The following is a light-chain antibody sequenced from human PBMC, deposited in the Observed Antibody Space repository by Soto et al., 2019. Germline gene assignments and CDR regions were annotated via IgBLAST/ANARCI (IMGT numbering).Light chain of an antibody. Sequence: QSVLTQPPSVSGSPGQSVTISCTGTSSDVGSYNHVSWYQQPPGTAPKLMIYEVSKRPSGVSYRFSGSKSGNTASLTISGLQAEDEADYYCSSYTSTSTLVFGGGTKLTVL. CDR1: SSDVGSYNH. V-gene: IGLV2-18*02. CDR3: SSYTSTSTLV. CDR2: EVS. J-gene: IGLJ2*01.